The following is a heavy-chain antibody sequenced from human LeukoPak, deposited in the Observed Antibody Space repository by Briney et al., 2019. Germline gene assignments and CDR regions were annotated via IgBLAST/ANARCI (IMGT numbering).Heavy chain of an antibody. CDR1: GFILCDFD. CDR2: ISNTRDT. CDR3: TKGTISGAYASVI. Sequence: GGSLRLSCAASGFILCDFDMRWVRPGPGKRLEWVSAISNTRDTDNPGSVKCLFTITSQNAKNSFYVQMNSLRAEDWARYYGTKGTISGAYASVIW. J-gene: IGHJ3*02. D-gene: IGHD4/OR15-4a*01. V-gene: IGHV3-13*04.